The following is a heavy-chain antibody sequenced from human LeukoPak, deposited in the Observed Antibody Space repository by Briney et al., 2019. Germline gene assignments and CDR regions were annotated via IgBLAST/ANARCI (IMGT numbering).Heavy chain of an antibody. V-gene: IGHV4-59*01. J-gene: IGHJ4*02. D-gene: IGHD4-17*01. CDR1: GGSISSDY. CDR3: ATTSGGYGDPFDY. Sequence: PSETLSLTCTVSGGSISSDYWSWVRQPPGKGLEWIGYIYYTGTTNYIPSLKSRGTISVDTSKNQFSLKLSSVTAADTAVYYCATTSGGYGDPFDYWGQGTLVTVSS. CDR2: IYYTGTT.